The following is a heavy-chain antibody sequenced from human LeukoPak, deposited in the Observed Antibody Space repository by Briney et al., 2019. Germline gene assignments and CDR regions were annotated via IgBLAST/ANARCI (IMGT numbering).Heavy chain of an antibody. V-gene: IGHV3-33*01. Sequence: GRSLRLSCAASGFTFSNYGIHWVRQAPGKGLEWVAVIWYDGSNKYYADSVKGRFTISRDNSKNTLYLQMNSLRAEDTAVYYCARGRFGMDVWGQGTTVTVSS. CDR3: ARGRFGMDV. CDR2: IWYDGSNK. CDR1: GFTFSNYG. J-gene: IGHJ6*02.